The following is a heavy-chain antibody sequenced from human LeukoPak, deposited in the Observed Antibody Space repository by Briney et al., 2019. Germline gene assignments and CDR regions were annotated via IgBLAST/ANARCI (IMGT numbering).Heavy chain of an antibody. D-gene: IGHD6-13*01. J-gene: IGHJ4*02. Sequence: GGSLRLSCAASGFTFSSYSMNWVRQAPGKGLEWVSYISSPSSTIYYADSVKGRFTISRDNAKNSLYLQMNSLRAEDTALYYCAKGAIIAAAGPFDYWGQGTLVTVSS. CDR2: ISSPSSTI. V-gene: IGHV3-48*01. CDR1: GFTFSSYS. CDR3: AKGAIIAAAGPFDY.